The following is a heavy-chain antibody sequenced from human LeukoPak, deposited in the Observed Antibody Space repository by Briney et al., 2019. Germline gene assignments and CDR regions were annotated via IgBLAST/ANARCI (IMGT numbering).Heavy chain of an antibody. V-gene: IGHV3-7*03. CDR1: GFTFNSCW. Sequence: GGSLRLSLVVSGFTFNSCWMTWVRKAPGKGLEWGAIIKEDGSKKNYVDSVKGRFTIFRDNAKNSLYLQMNSLRAEDTAVYYCATPLDYYDSSGYHQGGDWGQGTLVTVSS. J-gene: IGHJ4*02. CDR3: ATPLDYYDSSGYHQGGD. D-gene: IGHD3-22*01. CDR2: IKEDGSKK.